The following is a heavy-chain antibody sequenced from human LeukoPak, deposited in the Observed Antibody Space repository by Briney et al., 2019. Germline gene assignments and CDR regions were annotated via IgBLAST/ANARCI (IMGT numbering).Heavy chain of an antibody. Sequence: GASVKVSCKASGYTFTSYGISWVRQAPGQGLEWMGWISAYNGNTNYAQKLQGRVTMTTDTSTSTAYMELRSLRSDDTAVYYCARGAPPYSSSWYGVDYWGQGTLVTVSS. J-gene: IGHJ4*02. CDR2: ISAYNGNT. D-gene: IGHD6-13*01. CDR1: GYTFTSYG. V-gene: IGHV1-18*01. CDR3: ARGAPPYSSSWYGVDY.